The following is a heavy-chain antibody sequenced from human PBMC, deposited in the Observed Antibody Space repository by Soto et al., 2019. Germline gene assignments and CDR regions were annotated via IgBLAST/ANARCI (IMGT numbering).Heavy chain of an antibody. V-gene: IGHV4-61*08. D-gene: IGHD3-10*01. Sequence: SETLSLTCTVSGGSISSGGYYWSWIRQHPGKGLEWIGYIYYSGSTNYNPSLKSRVTISVDTSKNQFSLKLSSVTAADTAVYYCASSASVRGVTPDAFDIWGQGTMVTVSS. J-gene: IGHJ3*02. CDR2: IYYSGST. CDR3: ASSASVRGVTPDAFDI. CDR1: GGSISSGGYY.